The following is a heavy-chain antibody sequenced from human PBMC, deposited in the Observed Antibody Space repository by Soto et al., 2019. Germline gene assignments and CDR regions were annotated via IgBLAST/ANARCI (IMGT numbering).Heavy chain of an antibody. CDR3: ARKNGGGEYYDY. Sequence: SETLSLTCAVSGYSISSGYYWGWIRQPPGKGLEWIGSIYHSGSTYYNPSLKSRVTISVDTSKNQFSLKLSSVTAADTAVYYCARKNGGGEYYDYWGQGTLVIVSS. V-gene: IGHV4-38-2*01. J-gene: IGHJ4*02. D-gene: IGHD2-8*01. CDR1: GYSISSGYY. CDR2: IYHSGST.